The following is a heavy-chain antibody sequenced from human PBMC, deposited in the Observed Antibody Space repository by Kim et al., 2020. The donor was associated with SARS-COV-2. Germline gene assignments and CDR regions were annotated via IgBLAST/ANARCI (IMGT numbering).Heavy chain of an antibody. V-gene: IGHV3-23*01. CDR1: GFTFSSYA. CDR3: AKVRARLLGYYYYGMVV. J-gene: IGHJ6*01. CDR2: ISGSGGST. Sequence: GGSLRLSCAASGFTFSSYAMSWVRQAPGKGLEWVSAISGSGGSTYYADSVKGRFTISRDNSKNTLYLQMNSLRAEDTAVYYCAKVRARLLGYYYYGMVVWGRGTTVTVSS. D-gene: IGHD2-8*02.